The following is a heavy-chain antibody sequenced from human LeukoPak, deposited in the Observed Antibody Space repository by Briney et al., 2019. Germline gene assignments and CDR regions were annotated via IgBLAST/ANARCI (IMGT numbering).Heavy chain of an antibody. V-gene: IGHV4-39*07. CDR2: IYYSGST. Sequence: SETLSLTCTVSGGSMNINNYYWGWIRQPPGKGLEWIGSIYYSGSTYYNPSLKRRVTITVDTSKNQFSLKLSSVTAADTAVYYCARGYCSGGSCYSYYYYNYMDVWGKGTTVTVSS. J-gene: IGHJ6*03. D-gene: IGHD2-15*01. CDR1: GGSMNINNYY. CDR3: ARGYCSGGSCYSYYYYNYMDV.